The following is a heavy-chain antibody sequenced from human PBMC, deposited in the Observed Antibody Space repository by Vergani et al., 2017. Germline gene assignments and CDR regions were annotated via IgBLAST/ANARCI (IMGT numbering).Heavy chain of an antibody. J-gene: IGHJ4*02. CDR3: ARLSRSAEYSSSWPNDY. V-gene: IGHV1-18*01. CDR2: ISAYNGNT. D-gene: IGHD6-13*01. CDR1: GYTFTSYG. Sequence: QVQLVQSGAEVKKPGASVKVSCKASGYTFTSYGISWVRQAAGQGLEWMGWISAYNGNTNYAQKLQGRVTMTTDTSTSTASMERRSLRSDDTAVYYCARLSRSAEYSSSWPNDYGGQGTLVTVSS.